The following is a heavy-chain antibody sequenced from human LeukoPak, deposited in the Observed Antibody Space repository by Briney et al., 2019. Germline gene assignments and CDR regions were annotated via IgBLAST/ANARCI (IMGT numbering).Heavy chain of an antibody. J-gene: IGHJ5*02. V-gene: IGHV1-18*01. CDR2: ISAYNANT. CDR1: GYTFTSYG. Sequence: ASVKVSCKASGYTFTSYGISWVRQAPGQGLEWMGWISAYNANTNYAQKLQGRVTMTTDTSTSTAYMELRSLRSDDTAVFYCARNPYYCGSGSFENWFDPWGQGTLVTVSS. D-gene: IGHD3-10*01. CDR3: ARNPYYCGSGSFENWFDP.